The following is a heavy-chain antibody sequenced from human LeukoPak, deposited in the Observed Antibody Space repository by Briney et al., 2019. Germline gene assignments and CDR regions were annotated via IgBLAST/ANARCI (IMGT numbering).Heavy chain of an antibody. CDR1: GSTFSGYA. CDR3: ARETDVDTATIDY. V-gene: IGHV3-7*01. Sequence: GGSLRLSCAASGSTFSGYAMSWVRQAPGKGLEWVANIKQDGSEKYYVDSVKGRFTISRDNAKNSLYLQMNSLRAEDTAVYYCARETDVDTATIDYWGQGTLVTVSS. D-gene: IGHD5-18*01. CDR2: IKQDGSEK. J-gene: IGHJ4*02.